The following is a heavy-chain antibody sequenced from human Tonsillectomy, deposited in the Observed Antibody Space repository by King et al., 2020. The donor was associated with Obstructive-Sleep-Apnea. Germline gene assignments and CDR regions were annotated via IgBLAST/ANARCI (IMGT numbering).Heavy chain of an antibody. CDR3: ARQENTDGDYVEH. V-gene: IGHV5-51*01. CDR2: IFPGDSDT. D-gene: IGHD2/OR15-2a*01. J-gene: IGHJ4*02. Sequence: NSLVRQMPGKGLEWVAIIFPGDSDTRYSPSFQGQVTISADKSISTAYLQWSSLKASDSAMYYCARQENTDGDYVEHWGQGTLVTVSS.